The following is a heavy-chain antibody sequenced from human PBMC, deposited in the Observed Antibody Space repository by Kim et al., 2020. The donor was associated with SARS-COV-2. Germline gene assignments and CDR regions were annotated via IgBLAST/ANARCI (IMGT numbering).Heavy chain of an antibody. CDR2: IIPIFGTA. D-gene: IGHD3-10*01. J-gene: IGHJ6*02. CDR3: ARGMGGSGEGYYYYYGMDV. CDR1: GGTFSSYA. Sequence: SVKVSCKASGGTFSSYAISWVRQAPGQGLEWMGGIIPIFGTANYAQKFQGRVTITADESTSTAYMELSSLRSEDTAVYYCARGMGGSGEGYYYYYGMDVWGQGTTVTVSS. V-gene: IGHV1-69*13.